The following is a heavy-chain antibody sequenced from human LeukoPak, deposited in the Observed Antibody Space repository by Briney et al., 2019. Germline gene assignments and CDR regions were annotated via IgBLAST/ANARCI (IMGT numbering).Heavy chain of an antibody. CDR3: ATIGELFNY. D-gene: IGHD3-10*01. Sequence: SETLSLTYTVSGGSISSHYWSWIRQPPGKGLEWIGYIYYSGSTNYNPSLKSRVTISVDTSKNQFSLKLSSVTAADTAVYYCATIGELFNYWGQGTLVTASS. V-gene: IGHV4-59*11. CDR1: GGSISSHY. J-gene: IGHJ4*02. CDR2: IYYSGST.